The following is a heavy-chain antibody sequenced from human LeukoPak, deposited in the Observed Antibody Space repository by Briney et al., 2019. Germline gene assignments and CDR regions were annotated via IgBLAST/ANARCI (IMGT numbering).Heavy chain of an antibody. D-gene: IGHD3-16*02. Sequence: SETLSLTCTVSGGSISNYYWSWIRQPPGKGLEWIGYIYYSGSTNYNPSLKSRVTISVDTSKNQFSLKLSSVTAADTAVYYCARAIEEFTFGGVIVEYYFDYWGQGTLVTVSS. J-gene: IGHJ4*02. CDR2: IYYSGST. V-gene: IGHV4-59*01. CDR1: GGSISNYY. CDR3: ARAIEEFTFGGVIVEYYFDY.